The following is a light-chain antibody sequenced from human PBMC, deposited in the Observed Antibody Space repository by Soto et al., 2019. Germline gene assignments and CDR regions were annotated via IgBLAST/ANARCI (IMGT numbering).Light chain of an antibody. V-gene: IGLV2-14*01. CDR1: FSDVGGYDY. CDR3: SSLTSTSTVI. J-gene: IGLJ2*01. Sequence: QSVLTQPASVSGSPGQSITISCTGTFSDVGGYDYVSWYQQHPGEAPKLMIYEVTNRPSGVSNRFSGSKSGNTASLSISGLQAEDEADYYCSSLTSTSTVIFGGGTQLTVL. CDR2: EVT.